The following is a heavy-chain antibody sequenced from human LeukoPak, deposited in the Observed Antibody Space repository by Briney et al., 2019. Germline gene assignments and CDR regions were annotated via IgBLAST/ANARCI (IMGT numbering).Heavy chain of an antibody. CDR3: ARVGTGGYYYYYMDV. D-gene: IGHD2-8*02. CDR1: VGSFSGYY. J-gene: IGHJ6*03. V-gene: IGHV4-34*01. Sequence: SETLSLTCAVCVGSFSGYYWSWIRQPPGKGLEWIGEINHSGSTNYNPSLKSRVTISVDTSKNQFSLKLSSVTAADTAVYYCARVGTGGYYYYYMDVWGKGTTVTVSS. CDR2: INHSGST.